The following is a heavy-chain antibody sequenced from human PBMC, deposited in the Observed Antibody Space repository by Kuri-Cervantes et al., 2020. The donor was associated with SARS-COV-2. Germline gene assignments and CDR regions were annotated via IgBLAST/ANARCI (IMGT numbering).Heavy chain of an antibody. CDR1: GFTFRDYY. D-gene: IGHD6-13*01. CDR2: ISSSDSTT. Sequence: LSLTCAASGFTFRDYYMSWIRQAPGKGLEWISYISSSDSTTYYADSVKGRFTISRDNAKRTLFLQMNSLRVDDTAVYYCSRDQVSAAGTANYWGQGALVTVSS. J-gene: IGHJ4*02. V-gene: IGHV3-11*01. CDR3: SRDQVSAAGTANY.